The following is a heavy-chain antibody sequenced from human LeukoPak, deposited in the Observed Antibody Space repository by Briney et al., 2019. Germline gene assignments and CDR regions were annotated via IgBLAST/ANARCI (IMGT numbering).Heavy chain of an antibody. CDR3: ARQTIFGVVTNWYFDL. D-gene: IGHD3-3*01. CDR2: INPNSGGT. V-gene: IGHV1-2*02. Sequence: GASVKVSCKASGYTFTGYYMHWVRQAPGQGLEWMGWINPNSGGTNYAQKIQGRVTMTRDTSISTAYMELSRLRSDDTAVYYCARQTIFGVVTNWYFDLWGRGTLVTVSS. J-gene: IGHJ2*01. CDR1: GYTFTGYY.